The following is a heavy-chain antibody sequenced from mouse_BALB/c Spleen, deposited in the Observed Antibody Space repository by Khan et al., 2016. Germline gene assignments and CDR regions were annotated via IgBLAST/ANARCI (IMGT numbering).Heavy chain of an antibody. CDR3: ARSGAQYYYAMDD. V-gene: IGHV14-3*02. J-gene: IGHJ4*01. D-gene: IGHD1-3*01. CDR2: IDPANGNT. Sequence: VQLQQSGAELVKPGASVKLSCTASGFNIKDTYMHWVKQRPEQGLEWIGRIDPANGNTKYDPKFQGKATITADTSSNTAYLQLSSLTSEDTAVYYCARSGAQYYYAMDDWGQGTSVTVSS. CDR1: GFNIKDTY.